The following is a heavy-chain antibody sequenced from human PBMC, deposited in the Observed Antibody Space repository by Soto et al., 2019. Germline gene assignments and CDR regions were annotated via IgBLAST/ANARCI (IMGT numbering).Heavy chain of an antibody. J-gene: IGHJ4*02. CDR2: IRSKAYGGTT. V-gene: IGHV3-49*03. CDR1: GFTFGDYA. CDR3: TGYDILTGYGPHDY. Sequence: GGSLRLSCTASGFTFGDYAMSWFRQAPGKGLEWVGFIRSKAYGGTTEYAASVKGRFTISRDDSKSIAYLQMNSLKTEDTAVYYCTGYDILTGYGPHDYWGQGTLVTVSS. D-gene: IGHD3-9*01.